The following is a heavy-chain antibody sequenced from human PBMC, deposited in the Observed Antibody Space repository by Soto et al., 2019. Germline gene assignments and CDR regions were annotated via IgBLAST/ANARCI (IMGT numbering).Heavy chain of an antibody. J-gene: IGHJ4*02. CDR1: GGSFSCYY. CDR2: INHSGGT. D-gene: IGHD1-26*01. CDR3: ARLRWEQPWVFDY. V-gene: IGHV4-34*01. Sequence: PSETLSLACAGSGGSFSCYYLVWIRQPPVKGLEWIGEINHSGGTNYNPSLKSRVTISVDTSKNQFSLKLSSVTAADTAVFYCARLRWEQPWVFDYWGQGTLVTVSS.